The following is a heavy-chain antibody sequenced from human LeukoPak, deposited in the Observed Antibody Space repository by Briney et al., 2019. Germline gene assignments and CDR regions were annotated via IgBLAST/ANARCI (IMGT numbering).Heavy chain of an antibody. D-gene: IGHD6-19*01. CDR3: VKDKAIRSGWYYFDY. CDR2: ISSNGGST. J-gene: IGHJ4*02. Sequence: GGSLRLSCSASGFTFSSYAMYWVRQAPGKGLEYVPGISSNGGSTYYADSVKGRFTISRDNSKNTLYLQMSSLRAGDTAVYYCVKDKAIRSGWYYFDYWGQGTLVTVSS. V-gene: IGHV3-64D*06. CDR1: GFTFSSYA.